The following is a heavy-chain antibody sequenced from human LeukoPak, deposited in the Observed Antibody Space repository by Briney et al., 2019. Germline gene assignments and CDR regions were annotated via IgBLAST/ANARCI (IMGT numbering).Heavy chain of an antibody. J-gene: IGHJ4*02. CDR3: ATGDHSFDN. Sequence: SETLSLTCGVSGASLTIYYWNWIRQPAGKGLEWIGRYASGTTTHNPSLKSQFTMSIDTSKNQVSLKLTSVTAADTAVYYCATGDHSFDNWGQGTLVTVTP. D-gene: IGHD7-27*01. V-gene: IGHV4-4*07. CDR2: YASGTT. CDR1: GASLTIYY.